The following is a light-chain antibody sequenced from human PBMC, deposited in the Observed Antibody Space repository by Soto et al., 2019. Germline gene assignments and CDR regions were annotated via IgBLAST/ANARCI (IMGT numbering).Light chain of an antibody. CDR2: VPS. J-gene: IGKJ1*01. V-gene: IGKV3-15*01. Sequence: EIVGTQSPATLSVSPGERATLSGRASQSVSDNVAWYHQKPGQAPSLLIYVPSTRASGVPPRFSGSGYGREFTLIISSLHSEDYGAYYCHQYNDWPPAFGQGTKVEIK. CDR1: QSVSDN. CDR3: HQYNDWPPA.